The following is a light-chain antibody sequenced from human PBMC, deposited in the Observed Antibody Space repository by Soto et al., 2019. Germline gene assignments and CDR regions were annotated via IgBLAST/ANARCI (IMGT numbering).Light chain of an antibody. CDR1: QSVSSY. Sequence: EIVLTQSPATLSLSPGERATLSCRASQSVSSYFVWYQQKPGQAPRLLIYDASNRATGIPARFSGSGSGTDFTLTISSLEPEDFAVYYCQQRRNWPRTFGQGTKVEIK. J-gene: IGKJ1*01. V-gene: IGKV3-11*01. CDR2: DAS. CDR3: QQRRNWPRT.